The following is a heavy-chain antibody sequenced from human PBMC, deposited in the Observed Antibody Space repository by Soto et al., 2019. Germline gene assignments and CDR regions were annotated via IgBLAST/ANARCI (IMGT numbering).Heavy chain of an antibody. CDR3: ARSVGYGYNLGLPDS. V-gene: IGHV3-21*01. D-gene: IGHD5-12*01. Sequence: GGSLRLSCAASGFTFSSYSMNWVRQAPGKGLEWVSSISSSSSYIYYADSVKGRFTISRDNAKNSLYLQMNSLRAEDTAVYYCARSVGYGYNLGLPDSWGQGTLVTVSS. CDR2: ISSSSSYI. CDR1: GFTFSSYS. J-gene: IGHJ4*02.